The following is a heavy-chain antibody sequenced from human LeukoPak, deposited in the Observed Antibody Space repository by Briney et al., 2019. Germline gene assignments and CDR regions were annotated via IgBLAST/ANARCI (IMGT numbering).Heavy chain of an antibody. J-gene: IGHJ4*02. CDR3: ALYAYNSSGPTPFDH. CDR1: GFTFSNYV. D-gene: IGHD3-22*01. CDR2: ISYDENNK. Sequence: QAGGSLRLSCAASGFTFSNYVMHWVRQAPGKGLEWVAVISYDENNKWYADSVKGRFTISRDNSKNTLYLLMNSLKTEDTAVYYCALYAYNSSGPTPFDHWGQGTLVTVSS. V-gene: IGHV3-30-3*01.